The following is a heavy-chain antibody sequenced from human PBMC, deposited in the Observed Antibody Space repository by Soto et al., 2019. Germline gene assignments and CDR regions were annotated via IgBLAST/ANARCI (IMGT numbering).Heavy chain of an antibody. Sequence: SETLSLTCTVSGGSISSGDYYWSWIRQPPGKGLEWIGYIYYSGSTYYNPSLKSRVTISVDTSKNQFSLKLSSVTAADTAVYYCARVSPLGYCSSTSCSLVDGWGQGTTVTVSS. CDR3: ARVSPLGYCSSTSCSLVDG. V-gene: IGHV4-30-4*01. D-gene: IGHD2-2*01. CDR2: IYYSGST. J-gene: IGHJ6*02. CDR1: GGSISSGDYY.